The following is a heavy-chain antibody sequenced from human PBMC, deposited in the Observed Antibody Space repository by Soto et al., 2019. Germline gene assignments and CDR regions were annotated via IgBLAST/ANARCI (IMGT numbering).Heavy chain of an antibody. D-gene: IGHD3-22*01. CDR2: IYYSGT. J-gene: IGHJ3*02. V-gene: IGHV4-59*01. CDR3: ARTYDGSGPNSGGYAFDI. CDR1: GGSISSYY. Sequence: QVQLQESGPGLVKPSETLSLTCSVSGGSISSYYWSWIRQPPGKGLEWIAYIYYSGTSYNPSLKRRVSISLDTSKNQCSLKLSSVTAADTAVYYCARTYDGSGPNSGGYAFDIWGQGTMVTVSS.